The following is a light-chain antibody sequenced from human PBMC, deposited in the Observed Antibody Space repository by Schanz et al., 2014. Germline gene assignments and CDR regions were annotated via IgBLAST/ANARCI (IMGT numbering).Light chain of an antibody. V-gene: IGLV2-14*01. CDR1: SSDVGGYNY. CDR2: DVS. CDR3: SSYAGSNNLGV. J-gene: IGLJ3*02. Sequence: QSALTQPASVSGSPGQSITISCTGTSSDVGGYNYVSWYQQHPGKAPKLMIYDVSNRPSGVSNRVSGSKSSNTASLTISGLQAEDEADYYCSSYAGSNNLGVFGGGTKLTVL.